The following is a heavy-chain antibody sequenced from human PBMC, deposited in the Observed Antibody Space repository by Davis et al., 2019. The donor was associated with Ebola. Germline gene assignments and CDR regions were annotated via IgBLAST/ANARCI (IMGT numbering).Heavy chain of an antibody. CDR2: VNACNGNT. Sequence: AASVKVSCKASGYTFPSYALHLVRQAPGQRLEWVGWVNACNGNTKYSQKFQGRVTITRDTSASTAYMELSSLRSEDTAVYYCARGSSKAYYYYGMDVWGQGTTVTVSS. CDR1: GYTFPSYA. CDR3: ARGSSKAYYYYGMDV. V-gene: IGHV1-3*01. D-gene: IGHD6-6*01. J-gene: IGHJ6*02.